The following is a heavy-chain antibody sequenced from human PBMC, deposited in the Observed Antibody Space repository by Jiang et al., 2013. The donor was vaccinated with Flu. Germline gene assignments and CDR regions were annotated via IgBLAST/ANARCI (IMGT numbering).Heavy chain of an antibody. V-gene: IGHV4-38-2*02. D-gene: IGHD3-9*01. Sequence: GLVKPSETLSLTCTVSGSSISSDYYWGWIRQPPGKGLEWIGNMYHSETTYYNPSLKSRVTIAKDTSSLRLNSVTAADTAIYYCATFSSDWFVDFWGQGTLVAVSS. CDR3: ATFSSDWFVDF. CDR1: GSSISSDYY. J-gene: IGHJ4*02. CDR2: MYHSETT.